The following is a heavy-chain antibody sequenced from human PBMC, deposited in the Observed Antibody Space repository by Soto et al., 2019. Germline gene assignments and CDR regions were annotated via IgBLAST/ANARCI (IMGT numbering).Heavy chain of an antibody. Sequence: VASVKVSCKASGYTFTSYGISWVRQAPGQGLEWMGWISAYNGNTNYAQKLQGRVTMTTDTSTSTAYMELRSLRSDDTAVYYCARVGTGTTFSHRRPFDYWGQGTLVTVSS. D-gene: IGHD1-7*01. CDR1: GYTFTSYG. CDR2: ISAYNGNT. J-gene: IGHJ4*02. CDR3: ARVGTGTTFSHRRPFDY. V-gene: IGHV1-18*04.